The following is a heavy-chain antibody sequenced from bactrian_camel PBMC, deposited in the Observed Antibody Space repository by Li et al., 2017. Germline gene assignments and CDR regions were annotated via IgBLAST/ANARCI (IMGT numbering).Heavy chain of an antibody. J-gene: IGHJ4*01. CDR3: ATATDCRWTGYPTWTPAARN. D-gene: IGHD1*01. CDR2: ISTDPGVT. Sequence: HVQLVESGGDSVQAGGSLTLSCAASGYIFSSRYMGWFRQAPGKQREGVARISTDPGVTYYADSVKGRFTISKDNADNTLYLQMNSLKPEDTAMYYCATATDCRWTGYPTWTPAARNWGQGTQVTVS. CDR1: GYIFSSRY. V-gene: IGHV3S54*01.